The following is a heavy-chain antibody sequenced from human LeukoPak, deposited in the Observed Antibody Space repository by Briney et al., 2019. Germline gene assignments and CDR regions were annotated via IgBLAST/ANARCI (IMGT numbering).Heavy chain of an antibody. V-gene: IGHV4-38-2*02. D-gene: IGHD6-13*01. CDR1: GYSITSGYY. J-gene: IGHJ4*02. CDR3: ARDREQQLVRHYFDS. Sequence: SETLSLTCTVSGYSITSGYYWGWIRQPPGKGLEWIGTIYHAGSTYYNPFLKSRVTMSVDTSKNQFSLKLSSVTAADTAVYYCARDREQQLVRHYFDSWGQGTLVTVSS. CDR2: IYHAGST.